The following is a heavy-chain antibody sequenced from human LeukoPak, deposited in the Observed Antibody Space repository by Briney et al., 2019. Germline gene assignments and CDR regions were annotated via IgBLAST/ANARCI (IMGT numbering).Heavy chain of an antibody. V-gene: IGHV1-8*01. CDR2: VHPDSGNT. D-gene: IGHD1-14*01. CDR1: GYPFSPSE. Sequence: GASVKVSCKTSGYPFSPSEINWVRQAAGQGLEWLGWVHPDSGNTDHAQKFRGRVTMSRDTSTSTAYMELSGLRLYDTAVYLCARGPRNDPWGQGTLVTVSS. J-gene: IGHJ5*02. CDR3: ARGPRNDP.